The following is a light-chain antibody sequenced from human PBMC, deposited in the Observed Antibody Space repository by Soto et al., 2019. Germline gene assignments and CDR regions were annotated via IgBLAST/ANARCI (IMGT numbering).Light chain of an antibody. J-gene: IGKJ1*01. CDR1: QSVSSSY. CDR2: GAS. V-gene: IGKV3-20*01. CDR3: RQCGSIARA. Sequence: EIVLTQSPGTLSLSPGERATLSCRASQSVSSSYLAWYQQKLGQAPRLLIYGASSRTTGIPDRFSGSGSGTDFTRTISRLETEDVAVYYCRQCGSIARAFSLGTRV.